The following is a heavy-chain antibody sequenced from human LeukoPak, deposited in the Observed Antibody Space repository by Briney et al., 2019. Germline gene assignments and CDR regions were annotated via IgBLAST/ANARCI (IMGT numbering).Heavy chain of an antibody. D-gene: IGHD3-9*01. J-gene: IGHJ4*02. Sequence: GGSLRLSCAASGFTFSSYGLNWVRQAPGKGLEWISYISSGSTTIYYADSVKGRFTISRDNAKNSLYLQMNSLRAEDTAVYYCAALRYPPDWGQETLVTVSS. CDR3: AALRYPPD. V-gene: IGHV3-48*01. CDR1: GFTFSSYG. CDR2: ISSGSTTI.